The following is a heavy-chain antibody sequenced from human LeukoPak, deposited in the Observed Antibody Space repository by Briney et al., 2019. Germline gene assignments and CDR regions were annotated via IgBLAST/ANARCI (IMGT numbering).Heavy chain of an antibody. Sequence: PGGSLRLSCAASGFTFSSYWMTWVRQAPGKGLEWVANIKQDGSEKYYVDSVKGRFTISRDNAKNSLYLQMNSLRAEDTAVYYCARESPYYYDSSDAFDIWGQGTMVTVSS. CDR1: GFTFSSYW. D-gene: IGHD3-22*01. CDR3: ARESPYYYDSSDAFDI. V-gene: IGHV3-7*03. J-gene: IGHJ3*02. CDR2: IKQDGSEK.